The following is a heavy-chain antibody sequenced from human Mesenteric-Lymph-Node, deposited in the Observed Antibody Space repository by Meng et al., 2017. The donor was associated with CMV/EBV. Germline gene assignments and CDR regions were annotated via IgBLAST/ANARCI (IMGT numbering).Heavy chain of an antibody. Sequence: KVSCKGSGYNFNIYWIAWVRQMAGKGLEWLGNIYPGDSDTTYNPSFQGQVTISVDKSIGTAYLQWSSLKASDTAIYYCARQWGEGLDVWGQGTTVTVSS. D-gene: IGHD3-16*01. CDR2: IYPGDSDT. V-gene: IGHV5-51*01. J-gene: IGHJ6*02. CDR1: GYNFNIYW. CDR3: ARQWGEGLDV.